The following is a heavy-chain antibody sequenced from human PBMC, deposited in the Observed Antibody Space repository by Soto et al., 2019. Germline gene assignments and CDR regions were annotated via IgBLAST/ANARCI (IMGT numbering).Heavy chain of an antibody. D-gene: IGHD4-17*01. CDR3: AREDYGEHYFDY. Sequence: VQLVESGGGVVQPGTSLRLSCAASGFTFRNYAMHWVRQAPGKGLEWVAVISYDGSNKYYADSVKGRFTISRDNSKNTLYLQMSSLRAEDTAVYYCAREDYGEHYFDYWGQGTLVTVSS. V-gene: IGHV3-30-3*01. CDR1: GFTFRNYA. J-gene: IGHJ4*02. CDR2: ISYDGSNK.